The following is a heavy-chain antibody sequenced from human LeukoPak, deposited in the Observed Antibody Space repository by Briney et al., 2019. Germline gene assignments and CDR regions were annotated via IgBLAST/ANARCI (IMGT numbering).Heavy chain of an antibody. Sequence: ASVTVSCKASGYTFTSYYMHWVRQAPGQGLEWMGIINPTGGSTTYAQKFQGRVTMTRDTSTSTVYMELSSLRSDDTAVYYCARTAARRFDYWGQGTLVTVSS. CDR3: ARTAARRFDY. D-gene: IGHD6-6*01. V-gene: IGHV1-46*01. J-gene: IGHJ4*02. CDR2: INPTGGST. CDR1: GYTFTSYY.